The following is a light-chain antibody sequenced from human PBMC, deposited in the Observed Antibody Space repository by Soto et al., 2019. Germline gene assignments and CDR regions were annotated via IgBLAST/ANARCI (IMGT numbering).Light chain of an antibody. Sequence: DIQLTQSPSTLSASVGDRVTITCRASQSISSWLAWYQQKPGKAPNLLIYKTSNLESGVPSRFSGSGSGTEYTLTISSMKPHHFATPFCQYYNNYRWTFGQGTKVEIK. V-gene: IGKV1-5*03. CDR3: QYYNNYRWT. CDR1: QSISSW. J-gene: IGKJ1*01. CDR2: KTS.